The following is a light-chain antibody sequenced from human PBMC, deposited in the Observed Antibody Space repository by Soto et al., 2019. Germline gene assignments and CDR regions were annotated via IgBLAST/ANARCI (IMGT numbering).Light chain of an antibody. Sequence: DIQMTQSPSSLSVSVGDRVTITCRASQSISSYLNWYQQKPGKAPKLLIYAASSLQSGVPSRFSGSGSGTDFTLTISSLQPEDFATYYCQQSYSRGTFGGGTKVEIK. CDR3: QQSYSRGT. J-gene: IGKJ4*01. CDR2: AAS. CDR1: QSISSY. V-gene: IGKV1-39*01.